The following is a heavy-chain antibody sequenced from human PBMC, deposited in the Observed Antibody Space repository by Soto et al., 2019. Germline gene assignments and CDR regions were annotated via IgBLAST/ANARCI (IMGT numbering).Heavy chain of an antibody. CDR2: IKSKTDGGTT. CDR3: TTRGLEAVSKSYYYYYYGMDV. J-gene: IGHJ6*02. CDR1: GFTFSNAW. D-gene: IGHD1-20*01. Sequence: PGGSLRLSCAASGFTFSNAWMNWVRQAPGKGLEWGGRIKSKTDGGTTDYAAPVKGRFTISRDDSKNTLYLQMNSLKTEDTAVYYCTTRGLEAVSKSYYYYYYGMDVWGQGTTVTVSS. V-gene: IGHV3-15*07.